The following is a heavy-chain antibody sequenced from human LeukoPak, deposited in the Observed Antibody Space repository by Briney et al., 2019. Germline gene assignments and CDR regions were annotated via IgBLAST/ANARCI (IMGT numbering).Heavy chain of an antibody. V-gene: IGHV3-21*01. CDR1: GFSFSSYN. CDR3: ARARSYSESYHDAFDL. J-gene: IGHJ3*01. Sequence: PGGSLRLSCAASGFSFSSYNMNWVRQAPGKGLEWVSSLSSSSSYIYYADSVKGRFTISRDNAKDSLYLEMDSLTDEDTAVYYCARARSYSESYHDAFDLWGQGTVVTVSS. D-gene: IGHD1-26*01. CDR2: LSSSSSYI.